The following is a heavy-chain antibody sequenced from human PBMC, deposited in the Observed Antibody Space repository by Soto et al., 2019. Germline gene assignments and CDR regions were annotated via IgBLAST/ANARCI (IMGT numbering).Heavy chain of an antibody. D-gene: IGHD6-19*01. CDR1: GGTFSSYT. J-gene: IGHJ4*02. V-gene: IGHV1-69*08. CDR2: IIPILGIA. CDR3: ARDDGYSGGWYHGDNANLFDY. Sequence: QVQLVQSGAEVKKPGSSVKVSCKASGGTFSSYTISWVRQAPGQGLEWMGRIIPILGIANYAQKFQGRVTITAEKSTSTAYRELSSLRSEDTAVYYCARDDGYSGGWYHGDNANLFDYWGQGTLVTVSS.